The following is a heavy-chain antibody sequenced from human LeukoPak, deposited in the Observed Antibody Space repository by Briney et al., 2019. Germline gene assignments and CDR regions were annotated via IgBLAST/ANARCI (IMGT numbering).Heavy chain of an antibody. V-gene: IGHV3-23*01. CDR3: AKVSVVVVAAAHHFDY. CDR2: ISGSGGST. J-gene: IGHJ4*02. Sequence: PGGSLRLSCAASGFTFRSYAMTWVRQAPGKGLEWVSGISGSGGSTYYADSVKGRFTISRDNPKNTLYLQMNSLRAEDTAVYYCAKVSVVVVAAAHHFDYWGQGALVTVSS. D-gene: IGHD2-15*01. CDR1: GFTFRSYA.